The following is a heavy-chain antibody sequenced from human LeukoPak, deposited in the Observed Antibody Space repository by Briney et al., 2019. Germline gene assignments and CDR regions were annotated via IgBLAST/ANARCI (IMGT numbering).Heavy chain of an antibody. J-gene: IGHJ5*02. V-gene: IGHV4-59*01. CDR3: ARWAAAGERRENWFDP. D-gene: IGHD6-13*01. CDR2: IRNSGST. CDR1: GGSIRSYY. Sequence: SETLSLTCTVSGGSIRSYYCSWIRQSPGRGLEWIGYIRNSGSTNYNPSLKSRVTMSVDTSKNQFSLKLSSVTAADTAVYYCARWAAAGERRENWFDPWGQGILVTVSS.